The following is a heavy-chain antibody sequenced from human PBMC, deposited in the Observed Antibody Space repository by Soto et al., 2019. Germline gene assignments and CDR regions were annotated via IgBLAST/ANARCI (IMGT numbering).Heavy chain of an antibody. V-gene: IGHV3-15*01. Sequence: GGSLRLSCAASGFTFSNAWISWVRQAPGKGREWVCRIKSKTDGGTTDYAAPVKCRFNISRYDSKNTLYLQMNSLKTEDTDVYSCPTDLEWEPYYFDYWGQGTLVTVSS. CDR1: GFTFSNAW. J-gene: IGHJ4*02. CDR3: PTDLEWEPYYFDY. D-gene: IGHD1-26*01. CDR2: IKSKTDGGTT.